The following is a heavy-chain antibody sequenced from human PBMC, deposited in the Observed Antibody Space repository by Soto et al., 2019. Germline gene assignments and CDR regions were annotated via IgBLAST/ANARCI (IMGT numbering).Heavy chain of an antibody. V-gene: IGHV3-74*01. CDR1: GFPFPSYW. J-gene: IGHJ4*02. CDR2: IITDGSVT. D-gene: IGHD6-19*01. CDR3: AKVHFSGSSSFDY. Sequence: EVQLVESGGTLVQPGGSLRLSCAASGFPFPSYWMHWVRQVPGKGLVWVARIITDGSVTSYADSVKGRFTISRDNAKNTLYLQMNGLRAEDTALYDCAKVHFSGSSSFDYWGQGTLVTVSS.